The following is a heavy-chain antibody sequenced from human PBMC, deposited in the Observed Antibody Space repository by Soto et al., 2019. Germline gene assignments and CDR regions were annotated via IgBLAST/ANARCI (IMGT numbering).Heavy chain of an antibody. CDR3: ARDGVYCSSSSCQDFYYYGMDV. CDR2: VYHSGST. Sequence: PSETLSLTCAVSGGSISSGGYSWGWIRQPPGKGLEWIGYVYHSGSTYYNPSLKSRVTVSVDGSKNQFSLKLSSVTAADTAVYYCARDGVYCSSSSCQDFYYYGMDVWGQGTTVTVSS. CDR1: GGSISSGGYS. J-gene: IGHJ6*02. D-gene: IGHD2-2*01. V-gene: IGHV4-30-2*01.